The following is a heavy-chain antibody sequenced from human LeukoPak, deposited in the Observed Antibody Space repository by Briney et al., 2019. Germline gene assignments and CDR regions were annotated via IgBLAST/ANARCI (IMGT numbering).Heavy chain of an antibody. CDR2: IRYDGSNK. J-gene: IGHJ4*02. CDR3: AKDRSSYGWFDY. D-gene: IGHD2-15*01. V-gene: IGHV3-30*02. Sequence: GGSLRLSCAASGFTFSSYGMQWVRQAPGKGLEWVAFIRYDGSNKYYADSVKGRFTISRDNSKNTLYLQMNSLRAEDTAVYYCAKDRSSYGWFDYWGQGTLVTVSS. CDR1: GFTFSSYG.